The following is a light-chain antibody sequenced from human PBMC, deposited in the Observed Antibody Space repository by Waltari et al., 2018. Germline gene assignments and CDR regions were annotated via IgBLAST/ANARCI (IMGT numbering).Light chain of an antibody. J-gene: IGKJ1*01. V-gene: IGKV3-20*01. Sequence: EIVLTQSPGTLSLSPGERATLSCRASRSVSSSYLAWYQQKPGQAPRLLIYGASSRATGIPARFSGSGSGTDFTLTISRLEPEDFAVYYCQQYGSSPWTFGQGTKVEIK. CDR1: RSVSSSY. CDR2: GAS. CDR3: QQYGSSPWT.